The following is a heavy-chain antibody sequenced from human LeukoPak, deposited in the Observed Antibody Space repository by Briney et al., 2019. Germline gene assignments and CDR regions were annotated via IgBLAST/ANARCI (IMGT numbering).Heavy chain of an antibody. Sequence: GGSLRLSCVASGFSVSSTHMSWVRQAPGKGLEWVSVIYSGTSTYYADSVKGRFTISRDNSKNTLYLQMNSLRAEDTAVYYCATQRDGTVVRGVTLDYWGQGTLVTVSS. D-gene: IGHD3-10*01. CDR2: IYSGTST. V-gene: IGHV3-53*01. CDR3: ATQRDGTVVRGVTLDY. CDR1: GFSVSSTH. J-gene: IGHJ4*02.